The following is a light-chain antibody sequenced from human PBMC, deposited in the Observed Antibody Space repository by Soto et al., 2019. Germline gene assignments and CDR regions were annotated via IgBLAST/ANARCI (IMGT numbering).Light chain of an antibody. J-gene: IGKJ2*01. Sequence: AIQLTQSPSSLSASVGDRVTITCRASQGISSALAWYQQKPGKAPKLLIYDASSLESGVPSRFSGSGSGTDFTLSISSLQPEDFATYYCQQFNSYQYTFGQGTKVDIK. V-gene: IGKV1-13*02. CDR2: DAS. CDR3: QQFNSYQYT. CDR1: QGISSA.